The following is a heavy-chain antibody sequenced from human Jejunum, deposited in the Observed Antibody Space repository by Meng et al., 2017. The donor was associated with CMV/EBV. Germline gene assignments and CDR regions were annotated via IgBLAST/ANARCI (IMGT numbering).Heavy chain of an antibody. CDR1: GYTFINFG. J-gene: IGHJ4*02. Sequence: QVHLVQSGAEVKNPXXXXKVSCKAAGYTFINFGISWVRQAPGQGLEWVGWISLGNGQTVYGHKVQGRVTVTTDTSTSTAYMELRSLRSDDTAMYYCARDVWGFDYWGQGTLVTVSS. D-gene: IGHD7-27*01. V-gene: IGHV1-18*01. CDR3: ARDVWGFDY. CDR2: ISLGNGQT.